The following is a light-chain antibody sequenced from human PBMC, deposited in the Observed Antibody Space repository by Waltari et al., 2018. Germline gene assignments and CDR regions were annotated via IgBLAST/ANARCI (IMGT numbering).Light chain of an antibody. V-gene: IGLV3-19*01. J-gene: IGLJ3*02. CDR2: GPD. CDR3: HSRDSTSTRV. CDR1: SLRNFS. Sequence: SSELNQDPAVSVALGQTVKITCQGDSLRNFSASWYQQRPGQAPILVLYGPDYRPSGIPGRFSGYTSGGTASLTITGAQAEDEAVYYCHSRDSTSTRVFGGGTRLTV.